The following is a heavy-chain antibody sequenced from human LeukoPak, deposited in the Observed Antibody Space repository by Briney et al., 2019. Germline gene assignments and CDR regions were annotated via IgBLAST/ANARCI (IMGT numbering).Heavy chain of an antibody. J-gene: IGHJ4*02. CDR1: GFTFSSYS. CDR2: ISSSSSYI. V-gene: IGHV3-21*01. D-gene: IGHD6-6*01. CDR3: AADPSIAARPGVDY. Sequence: PGGSLRLSCAASGFTFSSYSMNWVRQAPGKGLEWVSSISSSSSYIYYADSVKGRFTISRDNAKNSLYPQMNSLRAEDTAVYYCAADPSIAARPGVDYWGQGTLVTVSS.